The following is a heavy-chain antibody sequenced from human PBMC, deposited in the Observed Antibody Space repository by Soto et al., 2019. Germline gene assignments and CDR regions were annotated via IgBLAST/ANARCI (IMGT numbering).Heavy chain of an antibody. CDR1: GGTFSSYA. D-gene: IGHD3-3*01. J-gene: IGHJ5*02. CDR2: IILIFVSA. CDR3: ARALARKTIFGVESGFDP. Sequence: QVQLVQSGAEVKKPGSSVKVSCKASGGTFSSYAISWVRQAPGQGLEWLGGIILIFVSANYAQKFQGRVTITSDKSTSTAYMELSSLRSEDTAVYYWARALARKTIFGVESGFDPWGQGTLVTVSS. V-gene: IGHV1-69*06.